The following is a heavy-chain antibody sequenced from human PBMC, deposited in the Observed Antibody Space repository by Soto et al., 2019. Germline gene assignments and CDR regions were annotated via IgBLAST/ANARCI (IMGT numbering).Heavy chain of an antibody. D-gene: IGHD6-13*01. V-gene: IGHV1-3*01. CDR3: ARNLRSSSSITGGFTVGFSLDY. CDR2: INAGNGNT. J-gene: IGHJ4*02. Sequence: ASVKVSCKASGYTFTSYAMHWVRQAPGQRLEWMGWINAGNGNTKYSQKFQGRVTITRDTSKNQFSLKLSAVTAADTAVYYCARNLRSSSSITGGFTVGFSLDYWGQGTLVTVSS. CDR1: GYTFTSYA.